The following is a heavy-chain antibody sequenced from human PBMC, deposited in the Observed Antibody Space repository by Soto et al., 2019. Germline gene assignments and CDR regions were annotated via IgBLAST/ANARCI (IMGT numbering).Heavy chain of an antibody. CDR2: INPNSGGT. CDR1: GYTFTGYY. CDR3: ARASGRTFWGSGDAFDI. Sequence: ASVKVSCKASGYTFTGYYMHWVRQAPGQGLEWMGWINPNSGGTNYAQKFQGWVTMTRDTSISTAYMELSRLRSDDTAVYYCARASGRTFWGSGDAFDIWGQGTMVTVSS. V-gene: IGHV1-2*04. D-gene: IGHD3-16*01. J-gene: IGHJ3*02.